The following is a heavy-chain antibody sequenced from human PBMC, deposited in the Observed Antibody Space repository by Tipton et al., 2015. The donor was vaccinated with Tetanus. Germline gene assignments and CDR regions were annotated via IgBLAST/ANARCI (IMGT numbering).Heavy chain of an antibody. CDR3: ARDRPPPGIFGVVFYYYGMDV. D-gene: IGHD3-3*01. CDR1: GGTFSSYA. J-gene: IGHJ6*02. V-gene: IGHV1-69*01. Sequence: QSGAEVKKPGSSVKVSCKASGGTFSSYAISWVRQAPGQGLEWMGGIIPIFGTANYAQKFQGRVTITANESTSTAYMELSSLRSEDTAVYYCARDRPPPGIFGVVFYYYGMDVWGQGTTVTVSS. CDR2: IIPIFGTA.